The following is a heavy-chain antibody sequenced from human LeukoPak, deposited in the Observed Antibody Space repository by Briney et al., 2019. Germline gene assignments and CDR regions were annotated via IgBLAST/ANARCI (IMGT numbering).Heavy chain of an antibody. Sequence: SGTLSLTCAVSGGSISSSNWWSWVRQPPGKGLDWIGEIYHSGSTNYNPSLKSRVTISVDKSKNQFSLKLSSVTAADTAVYYCARGYCSSTSCYTFDYWGQGTLVTVSS. D-gene: IGHD2-2*02. CDR3: ARGYCSSTSCYTFDY. CDR1: GGSISSSNW. V-gene: IGHV4-4*02. CDR2: IYHSGST. J-gene: IGHJ4*02.